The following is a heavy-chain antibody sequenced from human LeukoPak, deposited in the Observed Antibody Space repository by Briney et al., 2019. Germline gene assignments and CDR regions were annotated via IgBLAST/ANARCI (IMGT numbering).Heavy chain of an antibody. CDR1: GFTFNTYA. J-gene: IGHJ6*02. CDR3: AREEYGFGLGALDV. V-gene: IGHV3-30*04. D-gene: IGHD3-10*01. Sequence: PGGSLRLSCIASGFTFNTYAMPWVRRAPGKGLERVAVISIDGKTQYYADSVKGRFTISRDDSKNTLYLEMDSLRDEDTALFYCAREEYGFGLGALDVWGQGTTVTVS. CDR2: ISIDGKTQ.